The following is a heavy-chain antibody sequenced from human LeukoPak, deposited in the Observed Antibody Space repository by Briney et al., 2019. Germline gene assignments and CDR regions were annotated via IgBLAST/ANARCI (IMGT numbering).Heavy chain of an antibody. CDR3: ARRSEFGVLYYMDI. CDR2: ISGSSGTI. J-gene: IGHJ6*03. D-gene: IGHD3-16*01. CDR1: GFTFCRYS. Sequence: GGSLRLSCVAPGFTFCRYSMNCVREAPGEGLGRVSYISGSSGTIYYADSVKGRFTISRDNAKNSLYLQMLSLRAEDTAVYYCARRSEFGVLYYMDIWGKGTTVTASS. V-gene: IGHV3-48*01.